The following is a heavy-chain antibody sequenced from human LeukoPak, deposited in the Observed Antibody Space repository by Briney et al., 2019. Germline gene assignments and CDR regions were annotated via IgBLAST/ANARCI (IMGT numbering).Heavy chain of an antibody. CDR3: ARGPGCTSTTCPYYFDY. CDR2: MNLNSGNR. CDR1: VYRFTIYD. Sequence: AAVTVSFTCSVYRFTIYDINWVRQAPGQGGEGMGWMNLNSGNRGYAQKYQGRGTITRNRAISTAYMELSSLRSEDTAFYYCARGPGCTSTTCPYYFDYWGQGTLVTVSS. J-gene: IGHJ4*02. D-gene: IGHD2-2*01. V-gene: IGHV1-8*03.